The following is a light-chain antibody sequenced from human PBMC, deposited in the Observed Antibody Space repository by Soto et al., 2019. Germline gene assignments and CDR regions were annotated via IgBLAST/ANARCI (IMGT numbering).Light chain of an antibody. CDR2: AAS. Sequence: DIQMTQSPFSLSASVGDRVTITCRATQGIRNYLAWNQCKPGKVPKVLIHAASTMQSGVTSRFSGSGSGTDFTLTISSLQPEHFATHYFQKYNGAPPWTIGQGTEVEIK. V-gene: IGKV1-27*01. CDR3: QKYNGAPPWT. J-gene: IGKJ1*01. CDR1: QGIRNY.